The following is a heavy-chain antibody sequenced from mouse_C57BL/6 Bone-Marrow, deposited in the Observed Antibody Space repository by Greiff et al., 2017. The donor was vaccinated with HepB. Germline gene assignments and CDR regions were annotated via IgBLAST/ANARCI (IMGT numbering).Heavy chain of an antibody. D-gene: IGHD1-1*01. CDR2: IDPSDIYT. V-gene: IGHV1-59*01. J-gene: IGHJ3*01. Sequence: QVQLQQPGAELVRPGTSVQLSCKASGYTFTSYWMHWVKQRPGQSLEWIGVIDPSDIYTNYNQKFKGKATLTVDTSSSTAYMQLSSLTSEDSAVYYCAPTYYYGSSSFAYWGQGTLVTVSA. CDR1: GYTFTSYW. CDR3: APTYYYGSSSFAY.